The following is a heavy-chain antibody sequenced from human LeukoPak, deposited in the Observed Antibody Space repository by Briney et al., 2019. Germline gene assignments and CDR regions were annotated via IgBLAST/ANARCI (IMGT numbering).Heavy chain of an antibody. Sequence: GGSLRLSCAASGFTFSNYGMSWVRQAPGKGLEWVSAISGSDGSRYYADSVKGRFTISRDNSKNTLYLQMNSLRAEDTAVYYCAKDQLGYYDSSGYSYWGQGTLVTVSS. CDR2: ISGSDGSR. CDR3: AKDQLGYYDSSGYSY. J-gene: IGHJ4*02. CDR1: GFTFSNYG. V-gene: IGHV3-23*01. D-gene: IGHD3-22*01.